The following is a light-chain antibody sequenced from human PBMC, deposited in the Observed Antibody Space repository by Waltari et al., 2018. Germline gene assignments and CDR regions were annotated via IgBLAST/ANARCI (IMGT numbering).Light chain of an antibody. J-gene: IGLJ1*01. V-gene: IGLV3-19*01. CDR2: GKN. Sequence: SSELTQDPAVSVALGQTVRITCPGDSLRIYYASWYQQKPGQAPVLVIYGKNNRPSGIPDRFSGSSSGNTASLTITGAQAEDEADYYCNSRDSSGNLYVFGTGTKVTVL. CDR1: SLRIYY. CDR3: NSRDSSGNLYV.